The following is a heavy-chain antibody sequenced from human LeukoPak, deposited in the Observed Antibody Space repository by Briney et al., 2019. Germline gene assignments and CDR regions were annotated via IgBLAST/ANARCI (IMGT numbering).Heavy chain of an antibody. CDR1: GGSISSDY. CDR2: IYYTGSN. D-gene: IGHD3-10*01. V-gene: IGHV4-59*01. Sequence: SETLSLTCTVSGGSISSDYWTWSRQSPEKGLEWIGYIYYTGSNNYHPYLRSRVTMSVDKSKNQFSLILRSVTAADTAVYYCVRQGEGQNWFDPWGQGTLVTVSS. J-gene: IGHJ5*02. CDR3: VRQGEGQNWFDP.